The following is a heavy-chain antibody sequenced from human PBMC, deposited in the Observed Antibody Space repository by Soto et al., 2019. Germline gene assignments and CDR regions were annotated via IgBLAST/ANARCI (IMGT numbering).Heavy chain of an antibody. J-gene: IGHJ6*02. CDR1: GYSFTSYW. CDR3: ARQESHYDFWSGYSTDYYYGMDV. V-gene: IGHV5-51*01. CDR2: IYPGDSDT. Sequence: GSLKISCKGSGYSFTSYWIGWVRQMPGKGLEWMGIIYPGDSDTRYSPSFQGQVTISADKSISTAYLQWSSLKASDTAMYYCARQESHYDFWSGYSTDYYYGMDVWGQGTTVTVSS. D-gene: IGHD3-3*01.